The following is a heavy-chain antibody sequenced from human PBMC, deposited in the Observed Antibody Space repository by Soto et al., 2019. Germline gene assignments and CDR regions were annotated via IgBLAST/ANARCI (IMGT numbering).Heavy chain of an antibody. J-gene: IGHJ4*02. CDR3: ARDSGTSDY. V-gene: IGHV3-7*01. D-gene: IGHD1-1*01. CDR2: IKQDGSER. Sequence: GGSLRLSCAASGFSFSNAWMSWVRQAPGKGLEWVANIKQDGSERYYVDSVKGRFTISRDNAKNSLYLQMNSLRAEDTAVYYCARDSGTSDYWGQGXLVTSPQ. CDR1: GFSFSNAW.